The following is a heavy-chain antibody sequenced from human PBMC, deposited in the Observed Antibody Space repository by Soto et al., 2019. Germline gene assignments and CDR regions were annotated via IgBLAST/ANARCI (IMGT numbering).Heavy chain of an antibody. D-gene: IGHD3-10*01. V-gene: IGHV3-33*01. Sequence: QVQLVESGGGAVQPGRSLRLSCAASGFTFSDHGMHWVRQAPGKGLEWVAVIWYDGSIKYYADSVRRRFTISRDNSKNTLFLQMNSLRVEDTAVFYCARGFTYGMDVWGQGTTVTVSS. CDR2: IWYDGSIK. CDR3: ARGFTYGMDV. J-gene: IGHJ6*02. CDR1: GFTFSDHG.